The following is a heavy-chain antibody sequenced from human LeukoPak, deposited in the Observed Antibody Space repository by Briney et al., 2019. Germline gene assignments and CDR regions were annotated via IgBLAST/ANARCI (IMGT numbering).Heavy chain of an antibody. CDR1: GFTFSNYG. CDR2: ISSSSSTI. Sequence: GGSLRLSCAASGFTFSNYGMTWVRQAPGKGLEWVSYISSSSSTIYYADSVKGRFTISRDNAKNSLYLQMNSLRAEDTAVYYCARDGGGATTGYFDYWGQGTLVTVSS. V-gene: IGHV3-48*01. CDR3: ARDGGGATTGYFDY. D-gene: IGHD1-26*01. J-gene: IGHJ4*02.